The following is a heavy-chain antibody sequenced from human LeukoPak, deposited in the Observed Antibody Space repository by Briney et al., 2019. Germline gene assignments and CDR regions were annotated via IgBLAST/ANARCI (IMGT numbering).Heavy chain of an antibody. J-gene: IGHJ4*02. V-gene: IGHV3-23*01. CDR2: TSGNGAAT. Sequence: PGGSLRLSCAGSGFTFSSYAMSWVRQAPGKGLEWVSTTSGNGAATYYADSVKGRFTISRDNPTNILYLQMNGLRGEDSAIYYCAKDQYYYGSGSPDYWGQGTLVTVSS. D-gene: IGHD3-10*01. CDR1: GFTFSSYA. CDR3: AKDQYYYGSGSPDY.